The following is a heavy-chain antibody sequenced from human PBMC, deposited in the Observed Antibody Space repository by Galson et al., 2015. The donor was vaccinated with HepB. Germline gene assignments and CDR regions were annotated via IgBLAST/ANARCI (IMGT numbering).Heavy chain of an antibody. Sequence: SETLSLTCTVSGGSISSSSYYWGWIRQPPGKGLERIGSIYYSGSTYYNPSLKSRVTISVDTSKNQFSLKLSSVTAADTAVYYCARAPVEWWSYDFWSGYYKEGWFDPWGQGTLVTVSS. CDR1: GGSISSSSYY. V-gene: IGHV4-39*07. D-gene: IGHD3-3*01. CDR2: IYYSGST. J-gene: IGHJ5*02. CDR3: ARAPVEWWSYDFWSGYYKEGWFDP.